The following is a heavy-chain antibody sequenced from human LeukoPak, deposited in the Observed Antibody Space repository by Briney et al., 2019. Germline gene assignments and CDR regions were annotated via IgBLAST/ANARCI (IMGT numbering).Heavy chain of an antibody. CDR1: GGSISSGDYY. Sequence: PSETLSLTCTVSGGSISSGDYYWSWIRQPPGKGLEWIGYIYYSGSTYYNPSLKSRVTISVDTSKNQFSLKLSSVTAADTAVYYCARAVEITMIVVVSQFDYWGQGTLVTVSS. D-gene: IGHD3-22*01. CDR2: IYYSGST. V-gene: IGHV4-30-4*01. J-gene: IGHJ4*02. CDR3: ARAVEITMIVVVSQFDY.